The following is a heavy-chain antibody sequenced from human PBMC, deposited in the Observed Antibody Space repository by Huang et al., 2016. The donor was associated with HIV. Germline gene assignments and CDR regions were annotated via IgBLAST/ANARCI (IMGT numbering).Heavy chain of an antibody. Sequence: QIQLMQSGPELKQPAASVKVSCKASGYTFTSYGITWVREAPGQGPEWMGGISAFSGDTEYAKKFQGRVTWSTDTTTNIAYMELRSLRADDTAKYYCARDPKYHRIGYYSQRRGIDIWGQGTMVIVSS. CDR1: GYTFTSYG. J-gene: IGHJ3*02. CDR3: ARDPKYHRIGYYSQRRGIDI. CDR2: ISAFSGDT. D-gene: IGHD3-22*01. V-gene: IGHV1-18*01.